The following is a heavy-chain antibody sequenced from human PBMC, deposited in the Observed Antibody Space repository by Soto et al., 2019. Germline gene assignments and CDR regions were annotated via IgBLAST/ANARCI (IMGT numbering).Heavy chain of an antibody. J-gene: IGHJ5*02. Sequence: QVQLVQSGAEVKKPGSSVKVSCTASGGTFSSYAISWVRQAPGQGLEWMGGIIPIFGTANYAQKFQGRVTITADESTSTAYMELSRLRSEETAVYYCARGGQDIVVVPAATWFDAWGQGTLVTVSS. CDR2: IIPIFGTA. D-gene: IGHD2-2*01. CDR1: GGTFSSYA. V-gene: IGHV1-69*01. CDR3: ARGGQDIVVVPAATWFDA.